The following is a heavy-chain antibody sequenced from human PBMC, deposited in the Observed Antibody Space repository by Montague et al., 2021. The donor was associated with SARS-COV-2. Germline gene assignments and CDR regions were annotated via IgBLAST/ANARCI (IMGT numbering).Heavy chain of an antibody. D-gene: IGHD5-18*01. CDR3: VSRYSLSPSYYGLDV. Sequence: SLRLSCAASGFTFYNYAMSWVRQAPDKGLEWVAVIYGGGISTYYADSVKGRFTIFRDNSKDTLYLDMNSLRAEDTAVYYCVSRYSLSPSYYGLDVWGQGTTVTVSS. CDR1: GFTFYNYA. V-gene: IGHV3-23*03. CDR2: IYGGGIST. J-gene: IGHJ6*02.